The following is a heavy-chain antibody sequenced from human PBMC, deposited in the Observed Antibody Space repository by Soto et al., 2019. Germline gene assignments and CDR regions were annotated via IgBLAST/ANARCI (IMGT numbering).Heavy chain of an antibody. CDR1: GFTFRTFA. CDR3: ARDKKPFNWSPSILKSYYYVMDV. D-gene: IGHD1-1*01. J-gene: IGHJ6*02. Sequence: QVQLVESGGRVVQPGRSLRLSCAASGFTFRTFAMHWVRQAPGKGLEWVAVISNDGSITYFLDSVKGRFTISRDNSNNTLSLQRDSLRADETAIYYCARDKKPFNWSPSILKSYYYVMDVWGQGTTVTVSS. CDR2: ISNDGSIT. V-gene: IGHV3-30-3*01.